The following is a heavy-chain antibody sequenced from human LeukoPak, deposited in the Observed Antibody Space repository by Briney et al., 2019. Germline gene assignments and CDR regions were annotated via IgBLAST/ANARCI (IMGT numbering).Heavy chain of an antibody. J-gene: IGHJ4*02. V-gene: IGHV3-23*01. CDR2: ISGSGGST. CDR3: AKDPDDYDSSGQLFDY. Sequence: GGSLRLSCTASGFTFSSYWMSWVRQAAGKGLEWVSAISGSGGSTYYADSVKGRFTISRDNSKNTLYLQMNSLRAEDTAVYYFAKDPDDYDSSGQLFDYWGQGTLVTVSS. CDR1: GFTFSSYW. D-gene: IGHD3-22*01.